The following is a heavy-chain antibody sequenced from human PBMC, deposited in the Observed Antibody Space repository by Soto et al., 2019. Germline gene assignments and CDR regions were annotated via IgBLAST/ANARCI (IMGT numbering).Heavy chain of an antibody. CDR3: ARVGGDTTSSFDY. D-gene: IGHD2-2*01. Sequence: QVQLQESGPGLVKPSQTLSLTCTVSGGSISSGGYYWSWIRQHPGKGLEWIGYTHYSGTYYNPSLTGRASISGATSKNQVSLKLGSVTAADTAVYYWARVGGDTTSSFDYWCQGTLVTVSS. CDR2: THYSGT. CDR1: GGSISSGGYY. V-gene: IGHV4-31*03. J-gene: IGHJ4*02.